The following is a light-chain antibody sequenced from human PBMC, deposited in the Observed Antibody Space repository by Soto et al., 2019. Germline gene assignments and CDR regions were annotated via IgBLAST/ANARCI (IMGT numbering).Light chain of an antibody. V-gene: IGKV3-15*01. CDR3: QQYNKWVSMS. CDR1: ESISSK. J-gene: IGKJ5*01. Sequence: EIVMTQSPATLSVSPGERAILSCRASESISSKLGWYQQRPGQARRLLIYGASIRATGIPNRFSGSGSGTDFTLTISSLQSEDSAVYYCQQYNKWVSMSFGQGTRLEIK. CDR2: GAS.